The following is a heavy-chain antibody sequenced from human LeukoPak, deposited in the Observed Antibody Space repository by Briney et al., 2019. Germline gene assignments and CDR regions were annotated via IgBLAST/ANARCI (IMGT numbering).Heavy chain of an antibody. CDR1: GYTFTSYA. D-gene: IGHD3-10*01. CDR2: INAGNGNT. V-gene: IGHV1-3*01. Sequence: ASVKVSCKASGYTFTSYAMHWVRQAPGQRLEWVGWINAGNGNTKYSQKFQGRVTITRDTSASTAYMELSSLRSEDTAVYYCARERVVRGVIYWFDPWGQGTLVTVSS. J-gene: IGHJ5*02. CDR3: ARERVVRGVIYWFDP.